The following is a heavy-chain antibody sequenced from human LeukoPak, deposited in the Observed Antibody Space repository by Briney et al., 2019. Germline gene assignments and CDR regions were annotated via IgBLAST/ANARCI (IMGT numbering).Heavy chain of an antibody. V-gene: IGHV3-23*01. J-gene: IGHJ6*03. D-gene: IGHD5-24*01. CDR3: AKGGAATMRDGYNYYYYYMEV. CDR2: ISGSGGHT. Sequence: GGSLRLSCAASGITFSSHAMSWVRQAPGKGLEWISLISGSGGHTYYGDSVKGRFTISRDNSTNRLYLQMNSLRPEDTAVYYCAKGGAATMRDGYNYYYYYMEVWGRGTTVTVSS. CDR1: GITFSSHA.